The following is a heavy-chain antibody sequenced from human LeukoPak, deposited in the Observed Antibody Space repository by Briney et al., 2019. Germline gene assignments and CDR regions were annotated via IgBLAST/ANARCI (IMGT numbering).Heavy chain of an antibody. CDR2: IYYSGST. CDR1: GGSISSSSYY. D-gene: IGHD3-10*01. J-gene: IGHJ4*02. CDR3: ARYGSGPYGYFDY. V-gene: IGHV4-39*01. Sequence: SETLSLTCTVSGGSISSSSYYWGWIRQPPGKGLEWIGSIYYSGSTYYNPSLKSRVTISVDTSKNQFSLKLSSVTAADTAVYYCARYGSGPYGYFDYWGQGTLVTVPS.